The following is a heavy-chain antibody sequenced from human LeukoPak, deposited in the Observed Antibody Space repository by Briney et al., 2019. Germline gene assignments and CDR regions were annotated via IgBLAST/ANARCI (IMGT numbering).Heavy chain of an antibody. CDR3: AKSNGYGLVAI. CDR2: IKPSGIT. CDR1: GASLSAYH. D-gene: IGHD3-10*01. V-gene: IGHV4-34*01. Sequence: PSETLSLICAIDGASLSAYHWTWIRQPPGKGLEWIGEIKPSGITNYNPSLKSRVTISLDTSRNQFSLKLTSVTAADTAVYYCAKSNGYGLVAIWGQGTMVTVSS. J-gene: IGHJ3*02.